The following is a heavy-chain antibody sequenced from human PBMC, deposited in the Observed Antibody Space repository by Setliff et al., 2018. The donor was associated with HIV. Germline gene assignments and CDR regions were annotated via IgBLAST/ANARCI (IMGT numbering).Heavy chain of an antibody. Sequence: SETLSLTCAVYNGSFSGYYWTWIRQPPGKGLEWIGEINDSGSTNYSPSLKSRVTISLDTSRNQFSLKLNSVTAADTAVYYCAREDYYDSSGDAFDIWGQGTKVTVSS. CDR2: INDSGST. D-gene: IGHD3-22*01. J-gene: IGHJ3*02. CDR3: AREDYYDSSGDAFDI. CDR1: NGSFSGYY. V-gene: IGHV4-34*01.